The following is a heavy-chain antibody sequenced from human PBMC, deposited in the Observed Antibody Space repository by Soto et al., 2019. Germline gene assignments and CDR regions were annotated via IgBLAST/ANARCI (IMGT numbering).Heavy chain of an antibody. CDR1: GASISSSY. CDR2: IYNSGST. Sequence: QVQLQESGPGLVKPSETLSLTCTVSGASISSSYWSWIRQPPGKGLEWIGYIYNSGSTTYNPSLKSRVTVSVATSKNHSSPRLSSVTAADTAVYYCARRYSYGHFDYWGQGTLVTVSS. CDR3: ARRYSYGHFDY. J-gene: IGHJ4*02. D-gene: IGHD5-18*01. V-gene: IGHV4-59*08.